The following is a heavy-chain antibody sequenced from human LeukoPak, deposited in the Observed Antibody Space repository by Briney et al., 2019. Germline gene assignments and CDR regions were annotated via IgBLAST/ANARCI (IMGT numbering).Heavy chain of an antibody. V-gene: IGHV4-39*01. CDR3: ARGERYYDSSGQAVTWFDP. CDR1: GGSISSSSYY. D-gene: IGHD3-22*01. Sequence: SETLSLTCTVSGGSISSSSYYWGWIRQPPGKGLEWIGSIYYSGSTYYNPSLKSRLTISGDTSKNQFSLKLSSVTAADTAVYYCARGERYYDSSGQAVTWFDPWGQGTLVAVSS. CDR2: IYYSGST. J-gene: IGHJ5*02.